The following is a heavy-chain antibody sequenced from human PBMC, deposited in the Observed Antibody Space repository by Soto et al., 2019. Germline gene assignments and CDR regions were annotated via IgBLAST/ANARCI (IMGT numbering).Heavy chain of an antibody. CDR1: GYTFTTYD. J-gene: IGHJ4*02. D-gene: IGHD5-12*01. CDR2: MNPNSGDT. V-gene: IGHV1-8*01. CDR3: ARGRGYDASFDY. Sequence: QVQLVQSGAEVQKPGASVKVSCQASGYTFTTYDINWVRQATGQGLEWMGWMNPNSGDTGYAQKFQGRVTMTRNTSISTAYMELSSLRSEDTAVYYCARGRGYDASFDYWGQGTLVTVSS.